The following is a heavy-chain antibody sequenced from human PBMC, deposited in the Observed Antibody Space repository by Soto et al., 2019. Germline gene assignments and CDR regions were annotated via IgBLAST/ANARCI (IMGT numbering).Heavy chain of an antibody. Sequence: PGGSLRLSWAASGFTVNSNYMSWVRQAPGKGLEWVSVIYSDGSTYYADSVKGRFIISRDNSNNTLYFQMNSLRAEDTAVYYCATLTKYDILTGFYPCWGQGTLVTVSS. CDR2: IYSDGST. V-gene: IGHV3-66*01. CDR3: ATLTKYDILTGFYPC. D-gene: IGHD3-9*01. CDR1: GFTVNSNY. J-gene: IGHJ4*02.